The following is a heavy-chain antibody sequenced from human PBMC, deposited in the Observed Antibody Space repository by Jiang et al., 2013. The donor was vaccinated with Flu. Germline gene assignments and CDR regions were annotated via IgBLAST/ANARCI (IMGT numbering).Heavy chain of an antibody. V-gene: IGHV1-46*01. CDR3: ARVGVRSSSPRTYLGY. Sequence: GAEVKKPGASVKVSCKASGYTFTSYYMHWVRQAPGQGLEWMGIINPSGGSTSYAQKFQGRVTMTRDTSTSTVYMELSSLRSEDTAVYYCARVGVRSSSPRTYLGYWGQGTLVTVSS. J-gene: IGHJ4*02. D-gene: IGHD6-13*01. CDR2: INPSGGST. CDR1: GYTFTSYY.